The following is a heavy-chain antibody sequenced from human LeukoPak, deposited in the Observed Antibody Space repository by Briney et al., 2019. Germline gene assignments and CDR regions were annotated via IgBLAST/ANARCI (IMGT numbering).Heavy chain of an antibody. CDR3: ARKGYYGGNPGRYFDL. CDR2: ISSSSSYI. Sequence: GGSLRLSCAASGFTFSSYSMNWVRQAPGKGLEWVSSISSSSSYIYYADSVKGRFTISRDNAKNSLYLQMSSLRAEDTAVYYCARKGYYGGNPGRYFDLWGRGTLVTVSS. V-gene: IGHV3-21*01. D-gene: IGHD4-23*01. J-gene: IGHJ2*01. CDR1: GFTFSSYS.